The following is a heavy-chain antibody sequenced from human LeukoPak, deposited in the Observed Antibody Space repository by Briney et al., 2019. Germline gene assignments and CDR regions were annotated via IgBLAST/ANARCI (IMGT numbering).Heavy chain of an antibody. CDR2: ISSSSSYI. J-gene: IGHJ5*02. Sequence: GGSLRLSCAASGFTFGSYSMNWVRQAPGKGLEWVSSISSSSSYIYYADSVKGRFTIYRDNAKNSLYLQTDNLRAEDTAVYYCARDEDRWFDPRGQGTLVTVSS. CDR3: ARDEDRWFDP. V-gene: IGHV3-21*01. CDR1: GFTFGSYS.